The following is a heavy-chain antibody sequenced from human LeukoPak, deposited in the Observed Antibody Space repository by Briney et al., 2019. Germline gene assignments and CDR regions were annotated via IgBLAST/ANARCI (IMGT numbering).Heavy chain of an antibody. V-gene: IGHV3-30*02. CDR3: ARVFRPSLTVFIIRGAFDI. Sequence: QAGGSLRLSCAASGFTFSSYGMHWVRQAPGKGLEWVAFIRYDGSNKYYADSVKGRFTISRDNSKNTLYLQMNSLRAEDTAVYYCARVFRPSLTVFIIRGAFDIWGQGTMVTVSS. CDR1: GFTFSSYG. D-gene: IGHD3-3*01. J-gene: IGHJ3*02. CDR2: IRYDGSNK.